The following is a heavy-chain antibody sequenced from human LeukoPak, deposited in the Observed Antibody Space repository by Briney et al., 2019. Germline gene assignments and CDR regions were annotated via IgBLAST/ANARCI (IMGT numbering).Heavy chain of an antibody. CDR1: GFTFSAYT. CDR3: AREMGGYYFDN. J-gene: IGHJ4*02. D-gene: IGHD1-26*01. Sequence: GGSLRLSCAASGFTFSAYTMSWVRQAPGKGQERVSYIWANSGSTYYADSVKGRFTISRDNAKDSLYLQMKSLRDEDTAVYYCAREMGGYYFDNWGQGTLVTVSS. CDR2: IWANSGST. V-gene: IGHV3-48*02.